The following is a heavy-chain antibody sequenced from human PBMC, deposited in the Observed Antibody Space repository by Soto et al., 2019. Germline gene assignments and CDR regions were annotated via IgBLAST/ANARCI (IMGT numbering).Heavy chain of an antibody. V-gene: IGHV1-58*01. D-gene: IGHD3-10*01. Sequence: SVKVSCKASGFTFTSSAVQWVRQARGQRLEWIGWIVVGSGNTNYAQKFQERVTITRDMSTSTAYMELSSLRSEDTAVYYCAAGAYGSGSYYYYNYAMDVWGQGTTVTDPS. CDR2: IVVGSGNT. CDR3: AAGAYGSGSYYYYNYAMDV. CDR1: GFTFTSSA. J-gene: IGHJ6*02.